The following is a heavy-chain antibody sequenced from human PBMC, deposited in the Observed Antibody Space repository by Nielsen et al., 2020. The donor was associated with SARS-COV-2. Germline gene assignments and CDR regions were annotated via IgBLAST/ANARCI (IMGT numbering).Heavy chain of an antibody. CDR3: ARLSGWYLIDY. D-gene: IGHD6-19*01. J-gene: IGHJ4*02. CDR2: IYYSGST. Sequence: GSLRLSCTVSGGSISSSSYYWGWIRQPPGKGLEWIGSIYYSGSTYYNPSLKSRVTISVDTSKNQFSLKLSSVTAADTAVYYCARLSGWYLIDYWGQGTLVTVSS. CDR1: GGSISSSSYY. V-gene: IGHV4-39*01.